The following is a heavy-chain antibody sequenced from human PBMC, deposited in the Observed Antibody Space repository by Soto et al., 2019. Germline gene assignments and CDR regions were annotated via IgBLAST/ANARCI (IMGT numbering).Heavy chain of an antibody. CDR1: GFTFSSYA. CDR3: ARDLSRGITMIALEIHY. Sequence: GSLRLSCAASGFTFSSYAMHWVRQAPGKGLELVAIISYDGSNKYYAESVKGRFTISRDNPKNTVHLQMSSLRTEDTAVYYCARDLSRGITMIALEIHYWGQGTLVTSPQ. D-gene: IGHD3-22*01. V-gene: IGHV3-30-3*01. J-gene: IGHJ4*02. CDR2: ISYDGSNK.